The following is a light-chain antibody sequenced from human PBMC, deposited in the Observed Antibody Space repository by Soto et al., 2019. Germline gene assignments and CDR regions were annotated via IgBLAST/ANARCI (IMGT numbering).Light chain of an antibody. CDR3: SSYAGSSTLV. Sequence: QSALTQPAPVSGSPGQSVTISCTGTSSDVGSYNLVSWYQQHPGKAPKVVIYEDTKRPSGVSDRFSGSKSGNTASLTISGLQADDEADYYCSSYAGSSTLVFGGGTKVTVL. CDR2: EDT. CDR1: SSDVGSYNL. J-gene: IGLJ3*02. V-gene: IGLV2-23*01.